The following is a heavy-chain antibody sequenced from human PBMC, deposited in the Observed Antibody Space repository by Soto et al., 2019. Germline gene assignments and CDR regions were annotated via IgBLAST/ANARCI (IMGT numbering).Heavy chain of an antibody. Sequence: PSDTLSHPCAGSGGSITSGAYYWTWILEHPGKGLEWIAYIHYSGRTYYNPSLKSRVTISADTSNNQFSLKLSSVTAADTAVYYCARYYFDSSGYSNWFDPWRQGNLVTVSS. J-gene: IGHJ5*02. V-gene: IGHV4-31*11. CDR3: ARYYFDSSGYSNWFDP. CDR2: IHYSGRT. CDR1: GGSITSGAYY. D-gene: IGHD3-22*01.